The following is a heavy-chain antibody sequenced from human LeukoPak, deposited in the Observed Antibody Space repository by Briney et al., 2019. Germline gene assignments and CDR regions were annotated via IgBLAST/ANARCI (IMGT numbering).Heavy chain of an antibody. CDR1: GFTFSSYG. CDR3: AKVGRNYSVAEDYFDY. CDR2: ISYDGSKK. J-gene: IGHJ4*02. D-gene: IGHD3-10*01. Sequence: GGCLRLSCAASGFTFSSYGMPGGGGAAGKGGEGGAVISYDGSKKDYADTGKGRFTISRDNSKHTLYLQINSLRAEDTAVYYCAKVGRNYSVAEDYFDYWGQGTLVTVSS. V-gene: IGHV3-30*18.